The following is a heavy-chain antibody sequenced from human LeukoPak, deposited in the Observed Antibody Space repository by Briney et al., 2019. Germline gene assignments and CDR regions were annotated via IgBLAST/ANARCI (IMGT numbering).Heavy chain of an antibody. J-gene: IGHJ6*03. Sequence: ASVKVSCKASGYTFTGYYMHWVRQAPGQGLEWMGWINPNSGGTNYAQKFQGWVTMTRDTSISTAYMELSRLRSEDTAVYYCARGWYDFWSGYPGRYYYYMDVWGKGTTVTVSS. CDR1: GYTFTGYY. V-gene: IGHV1-2*04. D-gene: IGHD3-3*01. CDR2: INPNSGGT. CDR3: ARGWYDFWSGYPGRYYYYMDV.